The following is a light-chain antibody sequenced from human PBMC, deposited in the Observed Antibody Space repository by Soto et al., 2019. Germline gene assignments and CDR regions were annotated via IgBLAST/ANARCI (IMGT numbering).Light chain of an antibody. CDR3: QQYETSPWT. Sequence: PGERATLSCRASQSVSGSYLAWYQQKPGQAPRLLIYGASSRATGIPDRFSGSGSGTDFALTISRLEPEDFAVYYCQQYETSPWTFGQGTKVDI. V-gene: IGKV3-20*01. CDR1: QSVSGSY. J-gene: IGKJ1*01. CDR2: GAS.